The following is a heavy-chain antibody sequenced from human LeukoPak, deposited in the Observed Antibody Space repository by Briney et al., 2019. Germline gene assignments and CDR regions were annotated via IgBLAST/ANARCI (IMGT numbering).Heavy chain of an antibody. CDR2: INPKGGGI. Sequence: ASVKVSCKASGYSFTDYYIHWARQAPGQGLEWMGWINPKGGGINYAPEFQGRVTMTRDTSITTAYMELSSLRSDDTAMYYCARDTCDGGDCFNWFGPWGQGTLVTVSS. V-gene: IGHV1-2*02. J-gene: IGHJ5*02. D-gene: IGHD2-21*02. CDR1: GYSFTDYY. CDR3: ARDTCDGGDCFNWFGP.